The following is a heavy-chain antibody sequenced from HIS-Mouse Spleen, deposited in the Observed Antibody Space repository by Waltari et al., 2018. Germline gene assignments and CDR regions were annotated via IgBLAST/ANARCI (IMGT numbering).Heavy chain of an antibody. J-gene: IGHJ2*01. D-gene: IGHD6-6*01. Sequence: QLQLQESGPGLVKPSETLSLTCTVSGGSISSSSYYWGWIRQPPGKGLEWIGSIYYSGSNYYNPSLKSRVTISVDTSKTQFYLKLSSVTAADTAVYYCARDYRPISSSPDWYFDLWGRGTLVTVSS. V-gene: IGHV4-39*07. CDR3: ARDYRPISSSPDWYFDL. CDR1: GGSISSSSYY. CDR2: IYYSGSN.